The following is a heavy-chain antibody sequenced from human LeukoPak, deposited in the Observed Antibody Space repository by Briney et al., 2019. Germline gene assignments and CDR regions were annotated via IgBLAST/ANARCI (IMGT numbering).Heavy chain of an antibody. J-gene: IGHJ6*03. CDR3: ARGRCRGGSCYSGWNYYYYYMDV. CDR2: IYYSGST. Sequence: PSETLSLTCTVSGGSISSYYWSWIRQPPGKGLEWNGYIYYSGSTNYNPSLKSRVTISVDTSKNQFSLKLSSVTAADTAVYYCARGRCRGGSCYSGWNYYYYYMDVWGKGTTVTVSS. D-gene: IGHD2-15*01. CDR1: GGSISSYY. V-gene: IGHV4-59*01.